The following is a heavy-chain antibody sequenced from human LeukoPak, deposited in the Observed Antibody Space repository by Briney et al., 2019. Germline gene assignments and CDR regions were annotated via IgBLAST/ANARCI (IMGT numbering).Heavy chain of an antibody. J-gene: IGHJ5*02. CDR1: GFTFSDYA. Sequence: GGSLRLSCAASGFTFSDYAMNWVRQAPGKGLEWVSAISGSGGSTYYADSVKGRFTISRDNAKNTLYLQMNSLRADDTAVYYCARESGYHGSGFDPWGQGTLVTVSS. CDR3: ARESGYHGSGFDP. V-gene: IGHV3-23*01. D-gene: IGHD3-10*01. CDR2: ISGSGGST.